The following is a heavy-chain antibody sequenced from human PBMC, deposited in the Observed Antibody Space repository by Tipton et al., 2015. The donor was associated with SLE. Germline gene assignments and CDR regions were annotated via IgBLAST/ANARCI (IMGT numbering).Heavy chain of an antibody. CDR2: ISLDGSFQ. V-gene: IGHV3-30*03. CDR1: GDTLSNSI. Sequence: RSLRLSCVISGDTLSNSIMHWVRQAPGKGLEWLAVISLDGSFQSYSDPVKGRFTISRDISENTLHLQMNSLRTEDAAVYYCAREKASSGKAGLFDPWGQGTPVIVSS. D-gene: IGHD3-22*01. J-gene: IGHJ5*02. CDR3: AREKASSGKAGLFDP.